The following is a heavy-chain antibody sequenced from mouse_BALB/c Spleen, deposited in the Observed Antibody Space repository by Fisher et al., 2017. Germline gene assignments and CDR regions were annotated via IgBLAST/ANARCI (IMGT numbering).Heavy chain of an antibody. D-gene: IGHD2-1*01. CDR3: ARSRIYYGYFDV. Sequence: KFKGKATLTADKSSSTAYMQLSSLTSVDSAVYFCARSRIYYGYFDVWGAGTTVTVSS. V-gene: IGHV1-80*01. J-gene: IGHJ1*01.